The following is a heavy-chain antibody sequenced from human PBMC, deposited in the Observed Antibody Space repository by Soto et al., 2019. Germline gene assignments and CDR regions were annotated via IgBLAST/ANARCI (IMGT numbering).Heavy chain of an antibody. J-gene: IGHJ4*02. CDR1: GYTFTNSY. CDR2: LNPNGGST. CDR3: ARVNGYDFWSGYPSKRYYFDY. Sequence: GASVKVSCKASGYTFTNSYIHWVRQAPGQGLERMALLNPNGGSTNYAQNFQGRVTVTRDTSTSTVYMELTSLTSEDTAVYYCARVNGYDFWSGYPSKRYYFDYWGQGTLVTVSS. D-gene: IGHD3-3*01. V-gene: IGHV1-46*01.